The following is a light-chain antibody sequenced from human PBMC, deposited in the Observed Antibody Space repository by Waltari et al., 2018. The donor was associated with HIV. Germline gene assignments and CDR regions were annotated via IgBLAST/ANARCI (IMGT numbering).Light chain of an antibody. J-gene: IGLJ2*01. CDR2: EVT. CDR1: SSDLGAYDF. V-gene: IGLV2-8*01. Sequence: QSVLTQPPSASGSLGQSVTISCTGSSSDLGAYDFVSWFQQHPHSAPKLLLYEVTRRPSTVSDRFSGSRSGNTAFLTVAGLQPDDEATYFCSSYGDSLKVLFGGGTNVTVL. CDR3: SSYGDSLKVL.